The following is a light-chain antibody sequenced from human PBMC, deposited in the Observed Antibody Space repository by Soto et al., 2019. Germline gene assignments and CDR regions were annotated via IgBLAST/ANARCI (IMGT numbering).Light chain of an antibody. CDR1: QSVLYSSNNKNY. Sequence: IVMTQSPDSLAVFLGESATINCKSSQSVLYSSNNKNYLAWYQQKPGQPPKALIYWASTRESGVPDRFSGSGSGTDFTLTISSLQAEDFAVYYCQQYDNWPPWTFGQGTKVDNK. CDR2: WAS. CDR3: QQYDNWPPWT. J-gene: IGKJ1*01. V-gene: IGKV4-1*01.